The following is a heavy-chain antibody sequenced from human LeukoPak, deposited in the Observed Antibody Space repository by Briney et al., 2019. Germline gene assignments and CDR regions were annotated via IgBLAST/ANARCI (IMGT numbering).Heavy chain of an antibody. V-gene: IGHV1-18*01. CDR2: ISAYNGNT. Sequence: ASVKVSCKASGYTFTSYGISWVRQAPGQGLEWMGWISAYNGNTNYAQKLQGRVTMTTDTSASTAYMELSSLRSEDTAVYYCARVASSYHDSSGYNWFDPWGQGTLVTVSS. D-gene: IGHD3-22*01. J-gene: IGHJ5*02. CDR1: GYTFTSYG. CDR3: ARVASSYHDSSGYNWFDP.